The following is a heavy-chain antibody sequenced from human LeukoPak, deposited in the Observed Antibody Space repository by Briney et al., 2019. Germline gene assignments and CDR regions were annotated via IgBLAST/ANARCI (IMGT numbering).Heavy chain of an antibody. CDR1: GFTFSSYA. Sequence: GGSLRLSCAASGFTFSSYAMSWVRQAPGKGLEWVSAISGGGGSTYYADSVKGRFTISRDNSKNTLYLQMNSLRAEDTAVYYCAKDRMYCSSTSCYEGYFDYWGQGTLVTVSS. CDR3: AKDRMYCSSTSCYEGYFDY. CDR2: ISGGGGST. D-gene: IGHD2-2*01. J-gene: IGHJ4*02. V-gene: IGHV3-23*01.